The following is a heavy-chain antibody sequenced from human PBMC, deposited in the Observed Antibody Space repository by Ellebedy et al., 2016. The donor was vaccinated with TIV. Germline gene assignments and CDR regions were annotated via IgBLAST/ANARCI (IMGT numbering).Heavy chain of an antibody. CDR2: IKQDGSEK. D-gene: IGHD3-16*01. J-gene: IGHJ4*02. Sequence: GESLKISCAASGFTFRSYWMHWVRQAPGKGLEWVANIKQDGSEKYYVDSVKGRFTISRDNAKSSLYLQMNSLRADEDTAVYYCASGPTFGGYWGQGTLVTVSS. V-gene: IGHV3-7*01. CDR3: ASGPTFGGY. CDR1: GFTFRSYW.